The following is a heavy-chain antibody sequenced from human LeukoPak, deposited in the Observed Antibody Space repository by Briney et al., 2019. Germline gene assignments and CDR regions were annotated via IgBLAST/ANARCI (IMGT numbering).Heavy chain of an antibody. Sequence: GGSLRLSCAASGFTFSSYWMSWVRQAPGKGLEWVANIKQDGSEKSYVDSVKGRFTISGDNAKNSLYLQMNSLRAEDTAVYYCASSIFGVVIKRVFDYWGQGTLVTVSS. CDR3: ASSIFGVVIKRVFDY. D-gene: IGHD3-3*01. CDR2: IKQDGSEK. J-gene: IGHJ4*02. CDR1: GFTFSSYW. V-gene: IGHV3-7*01.